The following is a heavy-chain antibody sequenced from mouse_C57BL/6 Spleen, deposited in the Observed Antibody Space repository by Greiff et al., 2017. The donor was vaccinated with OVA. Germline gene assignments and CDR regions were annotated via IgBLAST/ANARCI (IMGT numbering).Heavy chain of an antibody. J-gene: IGHJ4*01. CDR1: GYTFTSYW. D-gene: IGHD1-1*02. CDR3: ARKYYPYAMDY. CDR2: IDPSDSYT. V-gene: IGHV1-69*01. Sequence: QVQLQQPGAELVMPGASVKLSCKASGYTFTSYWMHWVKQRPGQGLEWIGEIDPSDSYTNYNQKFKGKSTLTVDKSSSTAYMQLSSLTSEDSAVYYCARKYYPYAMDYWGQGTSVTVSS.